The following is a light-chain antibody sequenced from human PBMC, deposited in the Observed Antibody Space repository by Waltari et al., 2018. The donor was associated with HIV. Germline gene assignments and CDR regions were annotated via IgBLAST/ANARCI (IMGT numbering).Light chain of an antibody. CDR2: LNSEGSH. Sequence: QLVLTQSSSASASLRVSVKFTCTLSSGHSTYDIAWHQQQHAKAPRYLMKLNSEGSHRKGDGIPNRFSCSSSGAERYRTSSSLQSEDEADNYCQTWDTGIRVFGGGTKLTVL. CDR3: QTWDTGIRV. J-gene: IGLJ3*02. V-gene: IGLV4-69*01. CDR1: SGHSTYD.